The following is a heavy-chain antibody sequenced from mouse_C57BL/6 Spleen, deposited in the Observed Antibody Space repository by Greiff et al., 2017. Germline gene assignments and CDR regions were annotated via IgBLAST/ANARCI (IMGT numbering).Heavy chain of an antibody. D-gene: IGHD1-1*01. Sequence: EVMLVESGGGLVQPKGSLKLSCAASGFSFNTYAMNWVRQAPGKGLEWVARIRSKSNNYATYYADSVKDRFTISRDDSESMLYLQMNNLKTEDTAMYYCVRQDYGSSYVDYAMDYWGQGTSVIVSS. V-gene: IGHV10-1*01. CDR1: GFSFNTYA. J-gene: IGHJ4*01. CDR2: IRSKSNNYAT. CDR3: VRQDYGSSYVDYAMDY.